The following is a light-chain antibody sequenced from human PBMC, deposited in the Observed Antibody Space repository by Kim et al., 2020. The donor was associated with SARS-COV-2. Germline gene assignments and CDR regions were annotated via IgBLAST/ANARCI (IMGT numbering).Light chain of an antibody. J-gene: IGLJ1*01. CDR1: SSDVGGFNY. CDR2: EVS. V-gene: IGLV2-8*01. Sequence: QSALTQPPSASGSPGQSVTISCTGTSSDVGGFNYVSWYQQHPGKVPKVIIYEVSKRPSGVPDRFSGSRSGNTASLTVSGLQAEDEADYYCSASVGGETYVFGTGTKVTVL. CDR3: SASVGGETYV.